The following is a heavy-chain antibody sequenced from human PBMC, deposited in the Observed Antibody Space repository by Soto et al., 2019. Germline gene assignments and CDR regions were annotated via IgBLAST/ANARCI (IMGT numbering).Heavy chain of an antibody. D-gene: IGHD3-10*01. CDR1: GFTFSSYA. Sequence: GGSLRLSCAASGFTFSSYAMSWVRQAPGKGLEWVSAISGSGGSTYSDSVKGRFNISRDNSKNTLYLQMNSLRAEDTAVYYCAKELYGSGSYYQDYWGQGTLVTVSS. J-gene: IGHJ4*02. CDR2: ISGSGGST. CDR3: AKELYGSGSYYQDY. V-gene: IGHV3-23*01.